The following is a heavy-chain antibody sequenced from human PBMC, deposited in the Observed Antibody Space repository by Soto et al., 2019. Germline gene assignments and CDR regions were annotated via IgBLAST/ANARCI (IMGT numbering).Heavy chain of an antibody. J-gene: IGHJ4*02. D-gene: IGHD3-9*01. V-gene: IGHV3-23*01. CDR1: GFTFNNYA. Sequence: GGSLRLSYAASGFTFNNYAMSWVRQAPGKGLEWVSAISGSGAYTYYADSVKGRFTISRDNSKNTLYLQMNSLRAEDTAVYYCAKDESAGYYYFDYWGQGTLVTVSS. CDR2: ISGSGAYT. CDR3: AKDESAGYYYFDY.